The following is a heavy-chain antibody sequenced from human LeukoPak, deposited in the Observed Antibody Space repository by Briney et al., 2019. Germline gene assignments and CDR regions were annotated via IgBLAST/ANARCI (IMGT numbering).Heavy chain of an antibody. CDR3: ARGYSYGVGFDY. V-gene: IGHV4-59*01. J-gene: IGHJ4*02. CDR1: GGSISSYY. CDR2: IYYSGST. Sequence: SETLSLTCTVSGGSISSYYWSWIRQPPGKGLEWTGYIYYSGSTNYNPSLKSRVTISVDTSKNQFSLKLSSVTAADTAVYYCARGYSYGVGFDYWGQGTLVTVSS. D-gene: IGHD5-18*01.